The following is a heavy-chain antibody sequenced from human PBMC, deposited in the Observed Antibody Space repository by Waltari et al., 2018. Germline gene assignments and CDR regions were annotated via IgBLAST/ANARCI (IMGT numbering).Heavy chain of an antibody. J-gene: IGHJ4*02. CDR1: GFNFNIYY. D-gene: IGHD3-16*01. V-gene: IGHV3-21*01. CDR2: ITSSSDYI. CDR3: ARLGAVCGNSSCPWFFDS. Sequence: EVRLVESGGGRVTPGGSLKLSCEASGFNFNIYYMNWVRQAPGKGLQWVSCITSSSDYIYYADSGKGRFTISRDNAKNSVYLHMTSLRAEDTAVYYCARLGAVCGNSSCPWFFDSWGQGTLVTVSS.